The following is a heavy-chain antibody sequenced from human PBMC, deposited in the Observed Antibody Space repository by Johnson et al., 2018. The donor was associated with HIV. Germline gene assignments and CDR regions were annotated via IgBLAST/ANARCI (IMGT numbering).Heavy chain of an antibody. Sequence: VQLVESGGGLVQPGRSLRLSCAASGFTFDDYAMHWVRQAPGKGLEWVSGISWNSGSTAYGDSVKGRFTISRDNAKNSLYLQMNSLRAEDTALYFCARDGRGEQLVDQGDAFDIWGQGTMVTVSS. D-gene: IGHD6-6*01. J-gene: IGHJ3*02. V-gene: IGHV3-9*01. CDR1: GFTFDDYA. CDR2: ISWNSGST. CDR3: ARDGRGEQLVDQGDAFDI.